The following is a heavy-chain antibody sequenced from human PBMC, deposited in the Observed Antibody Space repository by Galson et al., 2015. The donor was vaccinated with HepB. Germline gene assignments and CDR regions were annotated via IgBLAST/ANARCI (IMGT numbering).Heavy chain of an antibody. D-gene: IGHD3-22*01. CDR1: GGTFSSYA. CDR3: ARACYDSSGYYYQYYYYYGMDV. J-gene: IGHJ6*02. V-gene: IGHV1-69*13. CDR2: IIPIFGTA. Sequence: SVKVSCKASGGTFSSYAISWVRQAPGQGLEWMGGIIPIFGTANYAQKFQGRVTITADESTSTAYMELSSLRSEDTAVYYCARACYDSSGYYYQYYYYYGMDVWGQGTTVTVSS.